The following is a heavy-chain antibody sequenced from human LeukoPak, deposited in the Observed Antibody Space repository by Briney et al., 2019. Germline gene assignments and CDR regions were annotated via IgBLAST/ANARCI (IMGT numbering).Heavy chain of an antibody. CDR2: INPNHGGT. J-gene: IGHJ4*02. D-gene: IGHD5/OR15-5a*01. V-gene: IGHV1-2*02. CDR3: GIYSVESGPWFPDY. Sequence: ASVKVSCKASGYSFTDYYINWVRQAPGQGLEWMGWINPNHGGTHYAQKFQGRVTMTRDTSITTAYMELSSLRSDDTAVFYCGIYSVESGPWFPDYWGQGTLVTVSS. CDR1: GYSFTDYY.